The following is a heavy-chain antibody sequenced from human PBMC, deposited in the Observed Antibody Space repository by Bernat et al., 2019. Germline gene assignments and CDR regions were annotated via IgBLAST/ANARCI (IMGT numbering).Heavy chain of an antibody. D-gene: IGHD3-3*01. V-gene: IGHV3-7*01. J-gene: IGHJ5*02. CDR2: IKQDGSEK. CDR1: GFTFSSYW. Sequence: EVQLVESGGGLVQPGGSLRLSCAASGFTFSSYWMSWVRQAPGKGLEWVANIKQDGSEKYYVDSVKGRFTISRDNAKNSLYLQMNSLRAEDTAVYYCAREGGQGYYDFWSVYLDWFDPWGQGTLVTVSS. CDR3: AREGGQGYYDFWSVYLDWFDP.